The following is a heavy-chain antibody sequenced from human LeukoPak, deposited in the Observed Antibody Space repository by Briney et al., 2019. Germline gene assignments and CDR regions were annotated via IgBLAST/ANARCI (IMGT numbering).Heavy chain of an antibody. J-gene: IGHJ4*02. CDR2: IRYDGSNK. CDR1: GFTFSSYG. D-gene: IGHD6-13*01. Sequence: GGSLRLSCAASGFTFSSYGMHSVRQTAGNGLEWVAFIRYDGSNKYYADSVKGRFTISRDNSKNTLYLQMNSLRAEDTAVYYCAKDSIAAAPDYWAREPWSPSPQ. CDR3: AKDSIAAAPDY. V-gene: IGHV3-30*02.